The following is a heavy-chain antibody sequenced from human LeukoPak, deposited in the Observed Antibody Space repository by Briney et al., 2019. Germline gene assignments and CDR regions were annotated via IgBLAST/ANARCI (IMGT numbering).Heavy chain of an antibody. Sequence: KPSETLSLTCAVSGVAISRGGYAWNWIRQPPGKGLEWIAYIYHSGTTYYNPSLKSRVTISVDTSKNQFSLKLTSVTAADTAVYYCARGYSSSWYFNWFDPWGQGTLVTVSS. V-gene: IGHV4-30-2*01. CDR3: ARGYSSSWYFNWFDP. CDR1: GVAISRGGYA. CDR2: IYHSGTT. D-gene: IGHD6-13*01. J-gene: IGHJ5*02.